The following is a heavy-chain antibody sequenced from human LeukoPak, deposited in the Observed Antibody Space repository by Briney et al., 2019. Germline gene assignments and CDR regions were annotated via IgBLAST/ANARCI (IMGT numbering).Heavy chain of an antibody. CDR2: IYYSSST. D-gene: IGHD2-2*01. V-gene: IGHV4-59*01. J-gene: IGHJ5*02. CDR1: GGSISSYY. CDR3: ARAGRDMYCSSTSCLGWFDP. Sequence: SETLSLTCTVSGGSISSYYWSWIRQPPGKGLEWIGYIYYSSSTSYNASLKSRGTISVDTSKNKSSLKLSYVPAADAAVYYYARAGRDMYCSSTSCLGWFDPWGQGTLVTVSS.